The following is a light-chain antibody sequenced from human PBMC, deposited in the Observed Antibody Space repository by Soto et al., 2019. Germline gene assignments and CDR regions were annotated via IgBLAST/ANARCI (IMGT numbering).Light chain of an antibody. V-gene: IGKV1-39*01. CDR2: AAS. CDR3: QQSYSTPPS. Sequence: IQMTQSPSSLSASVGDRVIMTCRASQTISTFLNWYQQRPGKAPKLLISAASSLQRGVPTRFTGGGSGTDFSLTISSLQPEDFATYYCQQSYSTPPSFGGGTRLE. CDR1: QTISTF. J-gene: IGKJ4*01.